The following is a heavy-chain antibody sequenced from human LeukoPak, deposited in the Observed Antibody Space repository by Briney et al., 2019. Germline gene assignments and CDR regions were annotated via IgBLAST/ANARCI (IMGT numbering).Heavy chain of an antibody. J-gene: IGHJ5*02. D-gene: IGHD1-14*01. CDR1: GGSISSYY. Sequence: SETLXLTCTVSGGSISSYYWSWIRQPPGKGLEWIGYIYYSESTNYNPSLKSRVTISVDTSKNQFSLKLSSVTAADTAVYYCARDLPDGRFDPWGQGTLVTVSS. V-gene: IGHV4-59*01. CDR3: ARDLPDGRFDP. CDR2: IYYSEST.